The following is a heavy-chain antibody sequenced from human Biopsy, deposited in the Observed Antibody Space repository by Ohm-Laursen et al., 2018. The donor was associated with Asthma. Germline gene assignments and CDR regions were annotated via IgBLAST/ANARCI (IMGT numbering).Heavy chain of an antibody. V-gene: IGHV3-23*01. D-gene: IGHD4-23*01. J-gene: IGHJ3*02. CDR1: GFTFSSSA. CDR3: ARAYGGNFFSGAFDI. Sequence: SLRLSCSAPGFTFSSSAMSWVRQAPGKGLERVSAITGSGGTTYYADSVRGRFTISRDNSKSMLFLQMDSLRAEDTAVYYCARAYGGNFFSGAFDIWGQGTLVTASS. CDR2: ITGSGGTT.